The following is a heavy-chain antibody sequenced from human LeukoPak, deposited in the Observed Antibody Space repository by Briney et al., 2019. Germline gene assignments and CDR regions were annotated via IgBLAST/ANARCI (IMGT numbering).Heavy chain of an antibody. D-gene: IGHD6-6*01. J-gene: IGHJ6*03. CDR2: INPSGGST. CDR3: ARDIAARLSNYYYYMDV. V-gene: IGHV1-46*01. Sequence: ASVKVSCKASGYTFTSCYMHWVRQAPGQGLEWMGIINPSGGSTSYAQKFQGRVTMTRDTSTSTVYMELSSLRSEDTAVYYCARDIAARLSNYYYYMDVWGKGTTVTVSS. CDR1: GYTFTSCY.